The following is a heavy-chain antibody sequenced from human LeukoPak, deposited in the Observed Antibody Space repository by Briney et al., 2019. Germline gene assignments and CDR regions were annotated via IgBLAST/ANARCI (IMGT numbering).Heavy chain of an antibody. V-gene: IGHV3-23*01. Sequence: PGGSLRLPCAASGFTFSSFAMSWVRQAPEKGLEWVSSISGFAGSIYYADSVKGRFTISRDNSKNTLYLLMTSLRAEDTALYYCAKEGGLQSLPYTWFDPWGQGTLVTVST. CDR3: AKEGGLQSLPYTWFDP. CDR1: GFTFSSFA. J-gene: IGHJ5*02. CDR2: ISGFAGSI. D-gene: IGHD5-24*01.